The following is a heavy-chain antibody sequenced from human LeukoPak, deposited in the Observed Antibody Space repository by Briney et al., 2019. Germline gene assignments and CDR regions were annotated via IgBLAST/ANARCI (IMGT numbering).Heavy chain of an antibody. D-gene: IGHD2-15*01. CDR2: ISSSSSYI. CDR3: AREPDCSGGSCYLRSFDY. Sequence: GGSLRLSCAASGFSFSSYSMNWVRQAPGKGLEWVSSISSSSSYIYYADSVKGRFIISRDSAKNSLYLQMNSLRAEDTAVYYCAREPDCSGGSCYLRSFDYWGQGTLVTVSS. J-gene: IGHJ4*02. CDR1: GFSFSSYS. V-gene: IGHV3-21*01.